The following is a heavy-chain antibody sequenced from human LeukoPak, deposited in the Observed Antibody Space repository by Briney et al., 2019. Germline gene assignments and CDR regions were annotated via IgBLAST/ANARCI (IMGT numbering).Heavy chain of an antibody. CDR2: IWYDGSNK. V-gene: IGHV3-33*08. D-gene: IGHD2-21*02. CDR1: GFTFKSFW. Sequence: GGSLRLSCATSGFTFKSFWMHWVRQAPGKGLEWVAVIWYDGSNKYYADSVKGRFTISRDNSKNTLYLQMNSLRAEDTAVYYCARGAYCGGDCHLDAFDIWGQGTMVTVSS. CDR3: ARGAYCGGDCHLDAFDI. J-gene: IGHJ3*02.